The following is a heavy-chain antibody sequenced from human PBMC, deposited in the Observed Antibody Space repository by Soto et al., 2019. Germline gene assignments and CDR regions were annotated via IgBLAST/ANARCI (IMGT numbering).Heavy chain of an antibody. CDR2: IYYSGST. D-gene: IGHD3-10*01. Sequence: SETLSLTCTVSGGSIRSYYWTWIRQPPGKGLEWLGYIYYSGSTNYNPSLKSRVTISVDTSKNQFSLKLSSVTAADTAVYYCARGMVPGVINYYYYYYGMDVWGQGTTVTVSS. J-gene: IGHJ6*02. V-gene: IGHV4-59*01. CDR3: ARGMVPGVINYYYYYYGMDV. CDR1: GGSIRSYY.